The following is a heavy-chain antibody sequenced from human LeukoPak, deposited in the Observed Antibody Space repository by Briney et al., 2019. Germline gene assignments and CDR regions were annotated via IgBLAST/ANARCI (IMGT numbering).Heavy chain of an antibody. CDR1: GGTFSSYA. Sequence: SVKVSCKASGGTFSSYAISWVRQAPGQGLEWMGGIIPIFGTANYAQKFQGRVTITADESTSTAYMELSSLRSEDTAVYYCARDGSVKYSGSYSYPLYYYGMDVWGQGTTVTVSS. D-gene: IGHD1-26*01. J-gene: IGHJ6*02. CDR3: ARDGSVKYSGSYSYPLYYYGMDV. CDR2: IIPIFGTA. V-gene: IGHV1-69*13.